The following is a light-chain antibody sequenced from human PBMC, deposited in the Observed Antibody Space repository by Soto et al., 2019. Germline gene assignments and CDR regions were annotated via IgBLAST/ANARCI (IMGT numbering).Light chain of an antibody. V-gene: IGKV1-39*01. CDR1: QSISNS. CDR3: QHSYSTPRD. J-gene: IGKJ5*01. CDR2: AAS. Sequence: MTRSQNSRTASVGERVPITCRAVQSISNSLNWYQQKPGRAPKLLIYAASSLQSGVPSRFSGSGSGTAFILTICSLLPEDFATYYCQHSYSTPRDFGQGTRLEIK.